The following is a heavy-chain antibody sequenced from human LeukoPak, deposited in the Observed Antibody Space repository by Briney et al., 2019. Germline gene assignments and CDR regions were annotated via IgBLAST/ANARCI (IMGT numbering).Heavy chain of an antibody. CDR3: AKDGVGASFDY. V-gene: IGHV3-23*01. CDR1: GFTFSSYA. D-gene: IGHD1-26*01. CDR2: TSGSGDST. Sequence: GGSLRLSCVASGFTFSSYAMSWVRQAPGKGLEWVSGTSGSGDSTYYADSVKGRFTISRDKSKNTLYLQMSSLRAEDTAVYYCAKDGVGASFDYWGPGTLVTVSS. J-gene: IGHJ4*02.